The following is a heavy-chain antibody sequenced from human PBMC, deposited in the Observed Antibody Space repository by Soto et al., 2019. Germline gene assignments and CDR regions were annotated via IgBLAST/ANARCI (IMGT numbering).Heavy chain of an antibody. V-gene: IGHV3-48*01. D-gene: IGHD3-10*01. CDR1: GFTFSSYS. J-gene: IGHJ6*02. CDR3: ARDTELWFGELLPVSYYYGMDV. Sequence: GGSLRLSCAASGFTFSSYSMNWVRQAPGKGLEWVSYISSSSSTIYYADSVKGRFTIFRDNAKNSLYLQMNSLRAEDTAVYYCARDTELWFGELLPVSYYYGMDVWGQGTTVTVSS. CDR2: ISSSSSTI.